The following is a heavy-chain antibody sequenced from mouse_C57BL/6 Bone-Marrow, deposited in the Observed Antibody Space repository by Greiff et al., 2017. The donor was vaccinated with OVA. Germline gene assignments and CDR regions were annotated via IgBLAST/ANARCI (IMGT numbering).Heavy chain of an antibody. Sequence: EVKLVESGGDLVKPGGSLKLSCAASGFTFSSYGMSWVRQTPDKRLEWVATISSGGSYTYYPDSVKGRFTISRDNAKNTLYLQMSSLKSEDQAVYYCARATVGFDYWGQGTTLTVSS. J-gene: IGHJ2*01. V-gene: IGHV5-6*01. CDR2: ISSGGSYT. CDR1: GFTFSSYG. D-gene: IGHD1-1*01. CDR3: ARATVGFDY.